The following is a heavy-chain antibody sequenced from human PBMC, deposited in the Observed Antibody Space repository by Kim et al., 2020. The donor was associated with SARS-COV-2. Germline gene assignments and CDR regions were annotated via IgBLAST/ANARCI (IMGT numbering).Heavy chain of an antibody. D-gene: IGHD6-13*01. CDR1: GYSFTSYW. J-gene: IGHJ4*02. V-gene: IGHV5-10-1*01. Sequence: GASLQISCKGSGYSFTSYWISWVRQMPGKGLEWMGRIDPSDSYTNYSPSFQGHVTISADKSISTAYLQWSSLKASDTAMYYCARHRGDPYSSSRHWGQGTLVTVSS. CDR2: IDPSDSYT. CDR3: ARHRGDPYSSSRH.